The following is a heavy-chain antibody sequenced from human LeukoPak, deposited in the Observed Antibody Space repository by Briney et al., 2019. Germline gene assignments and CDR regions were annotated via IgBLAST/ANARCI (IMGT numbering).Heavy chain of an antibody. J-gene: IGHJ4*02. CDR1: GFTVSSNY. D-gene: IGHD1-26*01. CDR2: IYSGGST. Sequence: GGSLRLSCAASGFTVSSNYMSWVRQAPGKGLEWVSVIYSGGSTYYADSVKGRFTISRDNSKNTLYLQMNSLRAEGTAVYHCARVGLIWVGVFDYWGQGTLVTVSS. V-gene: IGHV3-53*01. CDR3: ARVGLIWVGVFDY.